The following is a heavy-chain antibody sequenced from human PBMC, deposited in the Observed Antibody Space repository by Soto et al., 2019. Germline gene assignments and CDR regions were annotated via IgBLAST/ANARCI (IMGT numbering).Heavy chain of an antibody. Sequence: SDTLSLTCAVYGGSFCGYYWSCIRQPPREGLEWIVEINHSGSTNYNPSLKSRVTISVDTSKNLFSLKLSSVTAADTAVYYCARGGRYCSSTSCYGFWLDPWGQGTLVTVS. J-gene: IGHJ5*02. V-gene: IGHV4-34*01. CDR1: GGSFCGYY. CDR2: INHSGST. CDR3: ARGGRYCSSTSCYGFWLDP. D-gene: IGHD2-2*01.